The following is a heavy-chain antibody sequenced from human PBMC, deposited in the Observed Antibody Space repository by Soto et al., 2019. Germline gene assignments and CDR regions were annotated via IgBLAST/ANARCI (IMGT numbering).Heavy chain of an antibody. CDR1: GLTFSSYA. Sequence: GGSLRVSCAAAGLTFSSYAMSWVRQAPGKGLEWVSAISGSGGSTYYADSVKGRFTISRDNSKNTLYLQMNSLRAEDTAVYYCAKDNTRYYDFWSGHKTTSYNDYWGQGTLVTVSS. D-gene: IGHD3-3*01. J-gene: IGHJ4*02. V-gene: IGHV3-23*01. CDR2: ISGSGGST. CDR3: AKDNTRYYDFWSGHKTTSYNDY.